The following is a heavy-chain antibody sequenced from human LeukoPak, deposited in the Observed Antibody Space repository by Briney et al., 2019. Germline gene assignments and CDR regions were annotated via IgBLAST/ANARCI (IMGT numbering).Heavy chain of an antibody. CDR3: ASGGPYSSGWYLEF. CDR2: IYYTGST. V-gene: IGHV4-31*03. D-gene: IGHD6-19*01. J-gene: IGHJ4*02. CDR1: GGSVSSSGHY. Sequence: PSETLSLTCTVSGGSVSSSGHYWSWVRQLPGKGLEWIGYIYYTGSTYCNPSLKSRLTISEDRSKNQFSLRLTSVTAADTALYYCASGGPYSSGWYLEFWGQGTLVTVSS.